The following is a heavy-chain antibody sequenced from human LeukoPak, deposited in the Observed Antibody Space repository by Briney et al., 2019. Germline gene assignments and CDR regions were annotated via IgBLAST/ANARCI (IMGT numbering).Heavy chain of an antibody. CDR1: GFTFSSYG. J-gene: IGHJ6*03. CDR2: IRYDGSNK. CDR3: AKDWLRVVRGVIITDYYYYYMDV. Sequence: PGGSLRLSCAASGFTFSSYGMHWVRQAPGKGLEWVAFIRYDGSNKYYADSVKGRFTISRDNSKNTLYLQMDSLRAEDTAVYYCAKDWLRVVRGVIITDYYYYYMDVWGKGTTVTVSS. D-gene: IGHD3-10*01. V-gene: IGHV3-30*02.